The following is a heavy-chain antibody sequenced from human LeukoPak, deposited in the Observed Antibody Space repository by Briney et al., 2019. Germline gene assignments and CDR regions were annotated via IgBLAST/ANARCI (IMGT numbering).Heavy chain of an antibody. V-gene: IGHV1-2*02. J-gene: IGHJ5*02. D-gene: IGHD6-13*01. CDR1: GYTFTGYY. Sequence: ASVKVSCKASGYTFTGYYMHWVRQAPGQGLEWMGWINPNSGGTNYAQKFQGRVTMTRDTSISTAYMELRSLRSDDTAVYYCARSHPKYSSSWYPQEGWFDPWGQGTLVTVSS. CDR2: INPNSGGT. CDR3: ARSHPKYSSSWYPQEGWFDP.